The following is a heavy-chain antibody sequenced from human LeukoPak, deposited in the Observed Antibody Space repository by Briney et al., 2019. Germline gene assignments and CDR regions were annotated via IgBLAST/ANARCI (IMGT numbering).Heavy chain of an antibody. J-gene: IGHJ2*01. CDR2: INPNSGGT. Sequence: KPGASVKVSCKASGXTFTGYYMHWVRQAPGQGLEWMGWINPNSGGTNYAQKFQGRVTMTRDTSISTAYMELSRLRSDDTAVYYCARDWEGLGEYWYFDLWGRGTLVTVSS. CDR1: GXTFTGYY. D-gene: IGHD1-26*01. V-gene: IGHV1-2*02. CDR3: ARDWEGLGEYWYFDL.